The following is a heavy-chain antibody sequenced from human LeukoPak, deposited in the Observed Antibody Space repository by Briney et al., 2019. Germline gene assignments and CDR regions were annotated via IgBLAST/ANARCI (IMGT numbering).Heavy chain of an antibody. CDR1: GFTFSNYN. Sequence: GGSLRLSCAASGFTFSNYNMNWVRQAPGKGLEWVSSISSSSTYIYYADSVKGRFTISRDNAKNSLYLQMNSLRAEDTAVYYCARERRLRETDSWGQGTLVTVSS. V-gene: IGHV3-21*04. J-gene: IGHJ4*02. CDR2: ISSSSTYI. CDR3: ARERRLRETDS. D-gene: IGHD4-17*01.